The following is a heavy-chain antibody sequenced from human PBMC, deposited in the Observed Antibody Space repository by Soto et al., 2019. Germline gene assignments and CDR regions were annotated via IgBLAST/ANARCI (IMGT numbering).Heavy chain of an antibody. CDR2: IYYSGST. Sequence: SETLSLTCTVSGGSISSYYWSWIRQPPGKGLEWIGYIYYSGSTNYNPSFKSRVTISVDTSKNQFSLKLSSVTAADTAVYYCARGTYGSGSYYKTSEFDYWGQGTLVTVSS. J-gene: IGHJ4*02. V-gene: IGHV4-59*01. CDR1: GGSISSYY. D-gene: IGHD3-10*01. CDR3: ARGTYGSGSYYKTSEFDY.